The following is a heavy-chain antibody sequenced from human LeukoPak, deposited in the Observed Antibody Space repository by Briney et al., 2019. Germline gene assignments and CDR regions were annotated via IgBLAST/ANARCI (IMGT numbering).Heavy chain of an antibody. CDR3: AREYYYDSSGYYYPSAVDY. Sequence: GASVKVSCKASGYTFTGYYMHWVRQAPGQGLEWMGWINPNSGGTNYAQKFQGRVTMTRDTSISTAYMELSRQRSDDTAVYYCAREYYYDSSGYYYPSAVDYWGQGTLVTVSS. J-gene: IGHJ4*02. CDR2: INPNSGGT. CDR1: GYTFTGYY. D-gene: IGHD3-22*01. V-gene: IGHV1-2*02.